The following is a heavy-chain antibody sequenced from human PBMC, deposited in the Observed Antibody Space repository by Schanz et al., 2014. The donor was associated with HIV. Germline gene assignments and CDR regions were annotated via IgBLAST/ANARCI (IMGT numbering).Heavy chain of an antibody. CDR2: IKQDGSEK. CDR1: GFTFSTHW. D-gene: IGHD5-18*01. Sequence: EVQLVESGGGLVKPGGSLRLSCAASGFTFSTHWMSWVRQAPGKGPEWVANIKQDGSEKYYVDSVKGRFTISRDNPKTSLYLQMSSLRAEDTAVYYCAREGATGYITYWGQGTLVTVSS. V-gene: IGHV3-7*01. CDR3: AREGATGYITY. J-gene: IGHJ4*02.